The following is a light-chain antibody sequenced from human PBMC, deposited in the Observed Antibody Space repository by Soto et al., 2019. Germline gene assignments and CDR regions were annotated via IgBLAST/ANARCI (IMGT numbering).Light chain of an antibody. V-gene: IGLV1-40*01. Sequence: QSALTQPPSVSGAPGQRVTISCTGSSSNIGAGYDVHWYQQLPGTAPKLLIYGNSNRPSGVPDRFSGSKSGTSASLAITGLQAEDEADYSCQSYDSSLSGSNVFGTGTKVTV. CDR2: GNS. CDR3: QSYDSSLSGSNV. J-gene: IGLJ1*01. CDR1: SSNIGAGYD.